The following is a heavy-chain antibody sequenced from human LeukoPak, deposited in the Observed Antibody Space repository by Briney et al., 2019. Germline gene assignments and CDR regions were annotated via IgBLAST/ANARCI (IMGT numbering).Heavy chain of an antibody. Sequence: PGESLRLSCAASGFTFDDYAMNWVRQVPGRGLEWVSGINWNGRITEYADSVKDRFTISRQSTKNSLYLYMNNLGGEDTALYFCARGSVQLWLRDTYYHMDVWGKGTTVTVSS. V-gene: IGHV3-20*04. CDR1: GFTFDDYA. CDR3: ARGSVQLWLRDTYYHMDV. J-gene: IGHJ6*03. CDR2: INWNGRIT. D-gene: IGHD5-18*01.